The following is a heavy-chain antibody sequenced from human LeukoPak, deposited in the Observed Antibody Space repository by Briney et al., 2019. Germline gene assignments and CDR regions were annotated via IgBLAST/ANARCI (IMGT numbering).Heavy chain of an antibody. Sequence: GGSLRLSCAASGFTFSSYWMSWVRQAPGKGLEWVANIKQDGSEKYYVDSVKGRFTISRDNAKNSLYLQMNSLRAEDTAVYYCAGVRMYYDTSMDVWGKGTTVTVSS. CDR3: AGVRMYYDTSMDV. CDR2: IKQDGSEK. CDR1: GFTFSSYW. V-gene: IGHV3-7*01. D-gene: IGHD3-9*01. J-gene: IGHJ6*03.